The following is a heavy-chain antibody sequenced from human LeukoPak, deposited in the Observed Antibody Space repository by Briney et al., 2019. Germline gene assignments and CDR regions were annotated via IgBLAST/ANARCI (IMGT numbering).Heavy chain of an antibody. CDR1: GGSISSYY. Sequence: SETLSLTCTVSGGSISSYYWSWIRQPPGKGLEWIGYIYYSGGTNYNPSLKSRVTISVDTSKNQFSLKLSSVTAADTAVYYCARYGYRPYYFDYWGQGTLVTVS. J-gene: IGHJ4*02. V-gene: IGHV4-59*01. D-gene: IGHD6-25*01. CDR3: ARYGYRPYYFDY. CDR2: IYYSGGT.